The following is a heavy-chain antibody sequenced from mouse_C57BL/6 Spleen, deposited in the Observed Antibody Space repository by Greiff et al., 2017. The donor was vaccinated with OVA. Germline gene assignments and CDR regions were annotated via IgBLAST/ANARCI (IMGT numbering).Heavy chain of an antibody. CDR3: ARKGVRLGMDY. J-gene: IGHJ4*01. V-gene: IGHV1-54*01. D-gene: IGHD3-2*02. CDR2: INPGSGGT. CDR1: GYAFTNYL. Sequence: QVTLKVSGAELVRPGTSVKVSCKASGYAFTNYLIEWVKQRPGQGLEWIGVINPGSGGTNYNEKFKGKATLTADKSSSTAYMQLSSLTSEDAAVYFCARKGVRLGMDYWGQGTSVTVSS.